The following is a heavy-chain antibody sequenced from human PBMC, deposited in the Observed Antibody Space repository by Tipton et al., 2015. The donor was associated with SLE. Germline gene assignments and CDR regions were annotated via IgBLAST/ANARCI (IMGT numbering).Heavy chain of an antibody. CDR3: ASQGFGELDWYFDL. CDR2: ISGSGDST. D-gene: IGHD3-10*01. CDR1: GFTFSSYG. J-gene: IGHJ2*01. V-gene: IGHV3-23*01. Sequence: SLRLSCAASGFTFSSYGMSWVRQAPGKGLEWVSGISGSGDSTYYAESVKGRFTISRDNSKNTVYLQMNSLRAEDTAVYYCASQGFGELDWYFDLWGRGTLVTVSS.